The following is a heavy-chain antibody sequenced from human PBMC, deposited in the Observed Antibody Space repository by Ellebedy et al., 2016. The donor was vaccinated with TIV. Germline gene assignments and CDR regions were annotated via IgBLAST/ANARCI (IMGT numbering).Heavy chain of an antibody. Sequence: GESLKISCAASGFTFSGYYMHWVRQAPGEGLVWVSQIDGDGGDIHYADSMKGRFTVSRDNAENTLFLQMNSLRAEDTAVYYCARGNYGMDVWGQGTTVTVSS. CDR3: ARGNYGMDV. CDR1: GFTFSGYY. J-gene: IGHJ6*02. V-gene: IGHV3-74*01. CDR2: IDGDGGDI.